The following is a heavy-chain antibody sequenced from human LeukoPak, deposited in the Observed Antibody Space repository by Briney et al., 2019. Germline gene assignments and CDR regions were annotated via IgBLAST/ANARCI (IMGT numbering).Heavy chain of an antibody. CDR3: AREESGGYFDY. D-gene: IGHD2-8*02. V-gene: IGHV1-24*01. J-gene: IGHJ4*02. CDR2: FDPEGGET. Sequence: ASVKVSCKVAGYTLTELSMHWVRQAPGKGLEWMGGFDPEGGETIYAQKFQGRVTMTRDTSTTTVYMELSSLRSEDTAVYYCAREESGGYFDYWGQGTLVTVSS. CDR1: GYTLTELS.